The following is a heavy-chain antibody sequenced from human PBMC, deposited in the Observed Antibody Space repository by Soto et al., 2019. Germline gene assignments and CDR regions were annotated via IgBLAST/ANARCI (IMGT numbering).Heavy chain of an antibody. CDR2: IIPLFGTA. V-gene: IGHV1-69*01. D-gene: IGHD2-21*01. CDR1: GVTFSSET. CDR3: ATVLIENSASPFDT. J-gene: IGHJ4*02. Sequence: QVQLVQSGAEVKKPGSSVKVSCKASGVTFSSETISWVRQAPGQGLEWVGGIIPLFGTANYAQKFQGRVTMTADESTSTLYILLSSLLSDVPAVYYCATVLIENSASPFDTWGQGTLVTVSS.